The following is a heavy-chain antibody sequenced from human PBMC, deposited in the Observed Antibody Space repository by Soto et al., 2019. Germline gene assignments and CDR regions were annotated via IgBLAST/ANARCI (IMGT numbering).Heavy chain of an antibody. CDR3: ARAVSYSSGWYKADYYYYGMDV. J-gene: IGHJ6*02. Sequence: QPAGSLRLSCAASGSTFSSYAMHWVRQAPGKGLEWVAVISYDGSNKYYADSVKGRFTISRDNSKNTLYLQMNSLRAEDTAVYYCARAVSYSSGWYKADYYYYGMDVWGQGTTVTSP. CDR1: GSTFSSYA. V-gene: IGHV3-30-3*01. D-gene: IGHD6-19*01. CDR2: ISYDGSNK.